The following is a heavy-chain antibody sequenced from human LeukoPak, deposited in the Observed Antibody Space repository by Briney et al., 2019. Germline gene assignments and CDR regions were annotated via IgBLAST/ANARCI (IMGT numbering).Heavy chain of an antibody. J-gene: IGHJ3*02. CDR3: ARVNREWLRASNAFDI. CDR1: GYTFTSYY. D-gene: IGHD5-12*01. Sequence: ASVKVSCKASGYTFTSYYMHWVQQAPGQGLEWMGIINPSGGSTSYAQKFQGRVTMTRDTSTSTVYMELSSLRSEDTAVYYCARVNREWLRASNAFDIWGQGTMVTVSS. CDR2: INPSGGST. V-gene: IGHV1-46*01.